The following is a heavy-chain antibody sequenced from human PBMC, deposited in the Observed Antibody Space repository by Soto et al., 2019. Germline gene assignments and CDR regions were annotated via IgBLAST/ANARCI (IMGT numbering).Heavy chain of an antibody. J-gene: IGHJ4*02. CDR1: GFTFSSYW. V-gene: IGHV3-7*03. CDR3: ARAYLTSKSFDY. D-gene: IGHD2-2*01. CDR2: IKQDGSEK. Sequence: GVLRLSCAASGFTFSSYWMSWVRQAPGKGLEWVANIKQDGSEKYYVDSVKGRFTISRDNAKNSLYLQMNSLRAEDTAVYYCARAYLTSKSFDYWGQGTLVTVSS.